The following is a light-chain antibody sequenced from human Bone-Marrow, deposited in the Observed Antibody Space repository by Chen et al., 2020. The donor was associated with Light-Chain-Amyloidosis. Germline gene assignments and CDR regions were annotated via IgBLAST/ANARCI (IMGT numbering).Light chain of an antibody. J-gene: IGLJ1*01. CDR3: SSYTITNTLV. Sequence: QSALTQPASVSGSPGQPITISCPGTRSDVGGDNHVSWYQQHPDKAPKLMIYEVTNRPSWVPDRFSGSKSDNPASLTISGLQTEDEADYFCSSYTITNTLVFGSGTRVTV. CDR1: RSDVGGDNH. CDR2: EVT. V-gene: IGLV2-14*01.